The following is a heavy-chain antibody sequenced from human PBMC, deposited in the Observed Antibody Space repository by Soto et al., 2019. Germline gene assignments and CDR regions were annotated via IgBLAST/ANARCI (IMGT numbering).Heavy chain of an antibody. CDR2: ISGSGGTT. Sequence: EVQLLESGGGLVQPGGSLRLSCAASGFTFSSSVMSWVRQAPGKGLEWVSAISGSGGTTYYADSVKGRFTISRDNSKNTLYLQMNSLRVEDTAVYYCAKGRGVSGRFDYWGQGTLVTVSS. CDR1: GFTFSSSV. CDR3: AKGRGVSGRFDY. D-gene: IGHD1-26*01. V-gene: IGHV3-23*01. J-gene: IGHJ4*02.